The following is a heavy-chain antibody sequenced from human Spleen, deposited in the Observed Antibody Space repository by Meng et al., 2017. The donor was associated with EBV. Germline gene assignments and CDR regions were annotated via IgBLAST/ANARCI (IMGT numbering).Heavy chain of an antibody. CDR1: GYSFTTYP. CDR2: INAGNGNT. D-gene: IGHD2-8*02. V-gene: IGHV1-3*01. J-gene: IGHJ4*02. Sequence: QVQLVQSGAEVKKPGASVKISCKASGYSFTTYPVHWARQAPGQRLEWMGWINAGNGNTKYSQKLQGRVTMTRDTSASTVYMELSSLRSEDTAVYYCARDGGSTGGALDYWGQGTLVTVSS. CDR3: ARDGGSTGGALDY.